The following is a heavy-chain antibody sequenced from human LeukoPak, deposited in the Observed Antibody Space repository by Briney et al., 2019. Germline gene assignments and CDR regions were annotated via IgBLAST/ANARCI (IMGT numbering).Heavy chain of an antibody. CDR1: GFTFSDHS. D-gene: IGHD3-3*01. CDR2: ISGGGDST. V-gene: IGHV3-23*01. J-gene: IGHJ4*02. CDR3: AKDSGYYDFWSGYVDY. Sequence: GGSLRLSCVASGFTFSDHSMMWVRQAPGKGLEWVAGISGGGDSTYYADSVKGRFSISRDNSKNTLYLQMNSLRAEDTAVYYCAKDSGYYDFWSGYVDYWGQGTLVTVSS.